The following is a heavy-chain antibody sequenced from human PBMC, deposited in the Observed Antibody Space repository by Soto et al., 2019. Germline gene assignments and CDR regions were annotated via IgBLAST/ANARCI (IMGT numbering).Heavy chain of an antibody. CDR3: SRFIMVGGWFDPNYYHGMDV. V-gene: IGHV1-18*01. D-gene: IGHD6-19*01. Sequence: QVQLVQSGAEVKKLGASVTVSCKTSGYTFSNYGINWVRQAPGQGREWMGWISGYKGNTNYAQTLQGRVTMTSATSTGTVYMELRSLKSDDTAIYYCSRFIMVGGWFDPNYYHGMDVWGQGTTVTVSS. J-gene: IGHJ6*02. CDR1: GYTFSNYG. CDR2: ISGYKGNT.